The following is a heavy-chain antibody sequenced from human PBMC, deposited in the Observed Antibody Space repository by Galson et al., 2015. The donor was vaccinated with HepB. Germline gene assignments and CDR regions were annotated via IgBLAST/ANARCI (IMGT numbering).Heavy chain of an antibody. D-gene: IGHD3-10*01. J-gene: IGHJ5*02. Sequence: SETLSLTCTVSGGSISRYYWNWIRQTPGKGLEWIGYIFYSGSTNYNPSLERRVTISVDTSKNQVSLKLTSVTAADTAVYYCARDVAPGDNWFDPWGQGTLVTVSS. CDR3: ARDVAPGDNWFDP. CDR2: IFYSGST. CDR1: GGSISRYY. V-gene: IGHV4-59*01.